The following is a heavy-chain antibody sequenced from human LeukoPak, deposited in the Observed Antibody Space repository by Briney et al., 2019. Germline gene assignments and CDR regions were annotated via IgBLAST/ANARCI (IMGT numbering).Heavy chain of an antibody. J-gene: IGHJ4*02. V-gene: IGHV3-23*01. CDR3: AKDRGMFLVGYLDY. Sequence: GGSLRLSCAASGFTFSSYAMSWVRQAPGKGLEWVSAISGSGGTTYYADSVKGRFTISRDNSKNTLYLQMNSLRAEDTAIYYCAKDRGMFLVGYLDYWGQGTLVTVSS. CDR1: GFTFSSYA. CDR2: ISGSGGTT. D-gene: IGHD2-15*01.